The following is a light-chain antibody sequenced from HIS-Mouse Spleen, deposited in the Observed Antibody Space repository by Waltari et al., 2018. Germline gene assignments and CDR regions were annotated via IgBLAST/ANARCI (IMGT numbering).Light chain of an antibody. J-gene: IGLJ2*01. V-gene: IGLV2-23*01. CDR2: ECS. CDR1: SSDVGSYNL. CDR3: CSYAGSSTVV. Sequence: QSALTQPASVSGSPGQSITISCTGTSSDVGSYNLVSWYQQHPGKAPKLMIYECSKRPSGVSNRVSGSKSGNTDSLRISGLQAEDEADYYCCSYAGSSTVVFGGGTKLTVL.